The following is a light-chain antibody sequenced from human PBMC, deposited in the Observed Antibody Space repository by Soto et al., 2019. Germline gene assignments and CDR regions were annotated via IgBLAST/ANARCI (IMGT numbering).Light chain of an antibody. CDR2: DVS. V-gene: IGLV2-14*03. CDR1: SSDVGGYNY. J-gene: IGLJ2*01. Sequence: QSALTQPSSVSGSPGQSITISCTGTSSDVGGYNYVSWYQPHPGKAPKLMIYDVSNRPSGVSNRFSGSKSGNTASLTISGLKAEDEADYYCSSYTSSSTSVVFGGGTKLTVL. CDR3: SSYTSSSTSVV.